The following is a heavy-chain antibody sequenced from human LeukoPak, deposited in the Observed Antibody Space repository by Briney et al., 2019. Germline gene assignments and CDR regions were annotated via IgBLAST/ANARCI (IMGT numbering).Heavy chain of an antibody. Sequence: GESLKISCKGSGYSFTSYWIGWVRQMPGKGLEWMGIIYPGDSDTRYSPSFQGQVTISADKSISTAYLQWSSLKASDTAMYYCARHSGVYYDSSGINDYWGQGTLVTVSS. D-gene: IGHD3-22*01. V-gene: IGHV5-51*01. CDR3: ARHSGVYYDSSGINDY. J-gene: IGHJ4*02. CDR1: GYSFTSYW. CDR2: IYPGDSDT.